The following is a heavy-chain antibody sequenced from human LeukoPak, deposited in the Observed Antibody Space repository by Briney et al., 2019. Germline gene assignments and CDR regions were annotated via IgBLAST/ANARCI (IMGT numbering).Heavy chain of an antibody. V-gene: IGHV1-8*03. CDR1: GYTFTSYD. CDR3: ARAPSRYCSGGSCYSGY. D-gene: IGHD2-15*01. CDR2: MNPNSGNT. J-gene: IGHJ4*02. Sequence: ASVKVSCKASGYTFTSYDINWVRQATGQGLEWMGWMNPNSGNTGYAQKFQGRVTITRNTSISTAYMELSSLRSEDTAVYYCARAPSRYCSGGSCYSGYWGQGTLVTVSS.